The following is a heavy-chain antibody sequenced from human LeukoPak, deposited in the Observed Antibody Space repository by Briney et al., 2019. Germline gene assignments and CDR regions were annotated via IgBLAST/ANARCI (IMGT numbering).Heavy chain of an antibody. D-gene: IGHD3-10*01. Sequence: KPSETLSLTCTVSGRSISGYSWTWIRQPPAQGLEWIGYFHNSRTTSYNPSLTGRVIISVDTAMDQISLKLNSVTAADTAVYYCARGHLGLSPWGQGTLVTVSS. CDR2: FHNSRTT. J-gene: IGHJ5*02. CDR3: ARGHLGLSP. V-gene: IGHV4-59*01. CDR1: GRSISGYS.